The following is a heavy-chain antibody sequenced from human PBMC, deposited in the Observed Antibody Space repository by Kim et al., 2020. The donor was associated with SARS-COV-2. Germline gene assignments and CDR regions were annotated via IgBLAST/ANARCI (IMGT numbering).Heavy chain of an antibody. D-gene: IGHD3-10*01. Sequence: ASVKVSCKASGYTFTSYYMHWVRQAPGQGLEWMGIINPSGGSTSYAQKFQGRVTMTRDTSTSTVYMELSSLRSEDTAVYYCARDRGGSGSYSLNWFDPWGQGTLVTVSS. CDR3: ARDRGGSGSYSLNWFDP. J-gene: IGHJ5*02. CDR2: INPSGGST. CDR1: GYTFTSYY. V-gene: IGHV1-46*01.